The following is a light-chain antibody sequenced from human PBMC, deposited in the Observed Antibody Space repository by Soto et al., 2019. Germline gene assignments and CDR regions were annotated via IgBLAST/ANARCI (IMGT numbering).Light chain of an antibody. J-gene: IGLJ2*01. CDR1: SSDVGIFNY. Sequence: QSVLTQPPSASGSPGQSVTISCTGTSSDVGIFNYVSWYQQHPDQAPKLLIFEVNKRPSGVPDRFSASKSGNTASLTVSGLQAEDGADYYCCSYAGSNTLIFGGGTKLTVL. CDR2: EVN. CDR3: CSYAGSNTLI. V-gene: IGLV2-8*01.